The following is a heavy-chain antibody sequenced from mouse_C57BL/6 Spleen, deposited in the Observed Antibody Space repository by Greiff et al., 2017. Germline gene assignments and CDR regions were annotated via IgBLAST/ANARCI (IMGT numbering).Heavy chain of an antibody. CDR2: INPNNGGT. CDR1: GYTFTDYN. CDR3: AREAAQAPDY. Sequence: EVQLQQSGPELVKPGASVKMSCKASGYTFTDYNMHWVKQSHGKSLEWIGYINPNNGGTSYNQKFKGKATLTVNKSSSTAYMELSSLTSEDSAVYYCAREAAQAPDYWGQGTTLTVSS. J-gene: IGHJ2*01. D-gene: IGHD3-2*02. V-gene: IGHV1-22*01.